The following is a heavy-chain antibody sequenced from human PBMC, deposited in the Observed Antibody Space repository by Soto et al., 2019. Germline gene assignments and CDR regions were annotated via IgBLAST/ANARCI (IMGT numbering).Heavy chain of an antibody. D-gene: IGHD1-26*01. CDR2: INADNGNT. CDR3: AGGAKSGNYFLSYFHY. Sequence: QVQVVQSGAEVKKPGASVKVSCKASGYTFTTYAMHWVRQAPGQRLEWMGWINADNGNTKHSQKFQGRATIIRDTSASTAYIGLSSLRSADTAVYYWAGGAKSGNYFLSYFHYWGQGTLVTVSS. J-gene: IGHJ4*02. V-gene: IGHV1-3*01. CDR1: GYTFTTYA.